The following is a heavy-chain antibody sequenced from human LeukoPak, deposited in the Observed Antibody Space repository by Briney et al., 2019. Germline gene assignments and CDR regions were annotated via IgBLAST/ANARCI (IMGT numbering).Heavy chain of an antibody. CDR2: IRSKAYGGTT. V-gene: IGHV3-49*03. CDR3: GAPRFGDVSDY. CDR1: GFTFGDYA. Sequence: GGSLRLSCTASGFTFGDYAMSWFRQAPGKGLEWVGFIRSKAYGGTTEYAASVKGRFTISRDDSKSIAYLQMNSLKTEDTAVYYCGAPRFGDVSDYWGQGTLVTVSS. D-gene: IGHD3-10*01. J-gene: IGHJ4*02.